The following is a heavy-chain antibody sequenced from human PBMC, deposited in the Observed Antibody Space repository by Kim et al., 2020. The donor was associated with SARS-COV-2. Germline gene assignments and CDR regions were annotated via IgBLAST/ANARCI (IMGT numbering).Heavy chain of an antibody. D-gene: IGHD1-1*01. Sequence: QKVQGRATITRDTSASTAYMGLGSLRSEDTAVYYCARDGTTRNGGYYFDYWGQGALVTVSS. V-gene: IGHV1-3*01. CDR3: ARDGTTRNGGYYFDY. J-gene: IGHJ4*02.